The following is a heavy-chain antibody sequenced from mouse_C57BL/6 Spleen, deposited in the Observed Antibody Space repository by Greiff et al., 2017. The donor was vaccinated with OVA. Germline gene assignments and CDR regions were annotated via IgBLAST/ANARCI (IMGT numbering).Heavy chain of an antibody. D-gene: IGHD2-5*01. CDR2: IDPSDSET. CDR1: GYTFTSYW. Sequence: QVQLKQPGAELVRPGSSVKLSCKASGYTFTSYWMHWVKQRPIQGLEWIGNIDPSDSETHYNQKFKDKATLTVDKSSSTAYMQLSSLTSEDSAVYYCARWGYSNYVDYAMDYWGQGTSVTVSS. CDR3: ARWGYSNYVDYAMDY. J-gene: IGHJ4*01. V-gene: IGHV1-52*01.